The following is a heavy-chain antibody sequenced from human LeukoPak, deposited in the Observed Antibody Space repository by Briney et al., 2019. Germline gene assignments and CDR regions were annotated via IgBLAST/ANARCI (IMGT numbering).Heavy chain of an antibody. CDR2: IYHSGST. CDR3: ARQRSYEGAFDI. D-gene: IGHD1-26*01. Sequence: SQTLSLTCAVSGGSISSGGYSWSWIRQPPGKGLEWIGYIYHSGSTYYNPSLKSRVTISVDTSKNQFSLKLSSVTAADTAVYYCARQRSYEGAFDIWGQGTMVTVSS. V-gene: IGHV4-30-2*01. J-gene: IGHJ3*02. CDR1: GGSISSGGYS.